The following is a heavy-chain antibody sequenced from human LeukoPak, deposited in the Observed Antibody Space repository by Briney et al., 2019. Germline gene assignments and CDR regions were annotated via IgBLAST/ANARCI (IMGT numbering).Heavy chain of an antibody. J-gene: IGHJ4*02. CDR2: IYYSGST. CDR1: GGSISSGGYS. V-gene: IGHV4-31*03. Sequence: SETLSLTCTVSGGSISSGGYSWSWIRQHPGKGLEWIGYIYYSGSTYYNPSLKSRVTISVDTSKNQFSLKLSSVTAADTAVYYCASLGEYSSSDWGQGTLVTVSS. D-gene: IGHD6-6*01. CDR3: ASLGEYSSSD.